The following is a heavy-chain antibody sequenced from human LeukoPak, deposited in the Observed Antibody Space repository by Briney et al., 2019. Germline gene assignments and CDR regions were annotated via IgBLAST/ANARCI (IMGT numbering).Heavy chain of an antibody. CDR1: GYNLTSND. D-gene: IGHD1-26*01. V-gene: IGHV1-8*01. CDR2: MNPYNGNA. Sequence: ASVKVSCKTSGYNLTSNDINWVRQATGQGLEWMGWMNPYNGNAGYAQKFQGRVTISRNTSISTAYMELSSLRFEDTAVYYCARDGSEGIVGATTWVYFDYWGQGTLVTVSS. J-gene: IGHJ4*02. CDR3: ARDGSEGIVGATTWVYFDY.